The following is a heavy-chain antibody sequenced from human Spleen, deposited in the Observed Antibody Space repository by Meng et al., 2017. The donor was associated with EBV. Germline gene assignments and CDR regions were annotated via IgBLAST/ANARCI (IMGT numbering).Heavy chain of an antibody. V-gene: IGHV4-39*01. CDR2: VHYTGST. Sequence: LRVREWGPRQATPSDTLPLTRCVSGYAISSFYYWGWIRQPPGRGLEWIGSVHYTGSTYSSPSLKSRVTVSVDTSKNQFSLRLTSVTAADTAVYYCARPFPSWQSPRLDPFGAWGQGTLVTVSS. CDR3: ARPFPSWQSPRLDPFGA. J-gene: IGHJ5*02. CDR1: GYAISSFYY. D-gene: IGHD6-19*01.